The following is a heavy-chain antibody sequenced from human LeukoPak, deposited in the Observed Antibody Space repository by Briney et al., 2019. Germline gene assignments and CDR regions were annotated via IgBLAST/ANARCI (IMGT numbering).Heavy chain of an antibody. CDR2: ISYDGSNT. CDR1: RFTFSSYA. D-gene: IGHD4/OR15-4a*01. CDR3: AKEIYGDPTGGRFQH. Sequence: GRSLRLSCAASRFTFSSYAMLWVRQLPGKGLEWVAIISYDGSNTYYADSVKGRFTISRDNSKNTLYLQMKSLRAEDTAVYYCAKEIYGDPTGGRFQHWGQGTLVTVSS. V-gene: IGHV3-30*04. J-gene: IGHJ1*01.